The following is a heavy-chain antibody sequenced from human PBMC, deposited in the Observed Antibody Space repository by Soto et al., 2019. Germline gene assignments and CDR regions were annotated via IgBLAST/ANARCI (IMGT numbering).Heavy chain of an antibody. CDR1: GFTFSNAW. CDR2: IKSKTDGGTT. D-gene: IGHD2-15*01. J-gene: IGHJ4*02. CDR3: TTDLLHWDRFDY. V-gene: IGHV3-15*01. Sequence: GGSLRLSCAASGFTFSNAWMSWVRQAPGKGLEWVGRIKSKTDGGTTDYAAPVKGRFTISRDDSKNTLYLQMNSLKTEDTAVYYCTTDLLHWDRFDYWGQGTLVTVSS.